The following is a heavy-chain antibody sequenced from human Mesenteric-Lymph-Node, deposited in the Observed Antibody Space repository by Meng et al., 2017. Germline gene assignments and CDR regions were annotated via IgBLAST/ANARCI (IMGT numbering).Heavy chain of an antibody. CDR3: ARRGRIDLWSPQGTFDI. CDR1: GYTFYAYW. J-gene: IGHJ3*02. D-gene: IGHD5-18*01. CDR2: MYPGDSQT. V-gene: IGHV5-51*01. Sequence: GESLKISCKGSGYTFYAYWIAWVRQMPGKGLEWMGIMYPGDSQTRYSPSFQGQVTFSADKSINTAYLQWSSLTASDTAMYYCARRGRIDLWSPQGTFDIWGQGTMVTVSS.